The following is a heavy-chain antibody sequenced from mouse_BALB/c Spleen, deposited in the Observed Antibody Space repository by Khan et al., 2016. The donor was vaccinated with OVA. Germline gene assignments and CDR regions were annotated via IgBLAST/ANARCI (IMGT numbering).Heavy chain of an antibody. CDR2: IYFSGSI. V-gene: IGHV3-1*02. Sequence: EVQLQESGPDLVKPSQSLSLTCTVTGYSITSGYAWHWVRQFPGNKLEWMAYIYFSGSINYNPSLKSRISVTRDTPKNQFFLQLNSVTSEDTATCCCTRDGNYRDYWGQGTSVTVAS. CDR3: TRDGNYRDY. CDR1: GYSITSGYA. J-gene: IGHJ4*01. D-gene: IGHD2-1*01.